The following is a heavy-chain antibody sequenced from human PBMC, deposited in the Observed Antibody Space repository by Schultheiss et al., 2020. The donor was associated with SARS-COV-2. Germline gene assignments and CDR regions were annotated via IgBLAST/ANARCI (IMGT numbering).Heavy chain of an antibody. CDR1: GYSFTSYW. CDR3: ASGRMDYYYYGMDV. D-gene: IGHD2-15*01. J-gene: IGHJ6*02. V-gene: IGHV5-10-1*01. CDR2: IDPSDSYT. Sequence: GGSLRLSCKGSGYSFTSYWIGWVRQMPGKGLEWMGRIDPSDSYTNYSPSFQGHVTISADKSISTAYLQWSSLKASDTAMYYCASGRMDYYYYGMDVWGQGTTVTVSS.